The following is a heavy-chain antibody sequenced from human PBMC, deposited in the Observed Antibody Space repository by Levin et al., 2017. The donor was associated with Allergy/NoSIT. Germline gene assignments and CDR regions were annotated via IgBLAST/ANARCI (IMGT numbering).Heavy chain of an antibody. CDR1: GYSFTSYW. Sequence: GESLKISCKGSGYSFTSYWIGWVRQMPGKGLEWMGIIYPGDSDTRYSPSFQGQVTISADKSISTAYLQWSSLKASDTAMYYCARPTYSSSWFRSHDAFDIWGQGTMVTVSS. D-gene: IGHD6-13*01. CDR2: IYPGDSDT. V-gene: IGHV5-51*01. J-gene: IGHJ3*02. CDR3: ARPTYSSSWFRSHDAFDI.